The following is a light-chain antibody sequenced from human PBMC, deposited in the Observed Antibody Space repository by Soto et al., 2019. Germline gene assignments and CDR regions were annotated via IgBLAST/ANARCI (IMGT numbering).Light chain of an antibody. CDR1: QSLSYW. CDR2: NAS. J-gene: IGKJ2*01. V-gene: IGKV1-5*03. CDR3: QQYDRFPYT. Sequence: DIQMTQSPSTLSASVGDTVTITCRASQSLSYWLAWYQQKPGQAPTLLIHNASTLGSGVPSRFSGSGSGTEFTLTISSLQPDDFATFYCQQYDRFPYTFGQGTKLEIK.